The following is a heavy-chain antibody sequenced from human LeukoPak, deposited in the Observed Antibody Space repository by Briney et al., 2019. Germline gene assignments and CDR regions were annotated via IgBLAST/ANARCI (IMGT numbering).Heavy chain of an antibody. Sequence: PSETLSLTCTVSGGSISSYYWSWIRQPPGKGLEWIGYIYYSGSTNYNPSLKSRVTISIDTSKNQFSLELSSVTAADTAVYYCAGAEPRGIVWHPYWGQGTLVTVSS. CDR2: IYYSGST. J-gene: IGHJ4*02. CDR1: GGSISSYY. CDR3: AGAEPRGIVWHPY. D-gene: IGHD3-16*02. V-gene: IGHV4-59*12.